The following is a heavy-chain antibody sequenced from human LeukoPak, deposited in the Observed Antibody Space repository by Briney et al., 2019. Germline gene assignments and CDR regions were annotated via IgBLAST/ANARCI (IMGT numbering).Heavy chain of an antibody. CDR2: INSGGRST. V-gene: IGHV3-74*01. CDR1: GFAFSNYW. CDR3: ARRGDFRGSWFDP. J-gene: IGHJ5*02. D-gene: IGHD3-3*01. Sequence: GGSLRLSCAASGFAFSNYWMHWVRQAPGKGLVWVSGINSGGRSTRYADSVKVRFTISRDNAKDTLYLQMNSLRAEDTAVYYCARRGDFRGSWFDPWGQGTLVTVSS.